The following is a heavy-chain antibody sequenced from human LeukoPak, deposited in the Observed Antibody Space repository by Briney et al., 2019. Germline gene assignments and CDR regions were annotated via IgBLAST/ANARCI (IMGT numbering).Heavy chain of an antibody. CDR1: GGTFSSYA. CDR2: IIPIFGTA. CDR3: ARGPPSGGTH. D-gene: IGHD2-15*01. J-gene: IGHJ4*02. Sequence: ASVKVSCKASGGTFSSYAISWVRQAPGQGLEWMGGIIPIFGTANYAQKFQGRVTITTDESTSTAYMELSSLRSEDTAVYYCARGPPSGGTHWGQGTLVTVSS. V-gene: IGHV1-69*05.